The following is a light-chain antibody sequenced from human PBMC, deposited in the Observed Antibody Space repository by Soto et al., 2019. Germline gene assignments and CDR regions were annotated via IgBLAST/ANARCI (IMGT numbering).Light chain of an antibody. V-gene: IGKV1-9*01. CDR3: QQYNSYPLT. CDR2: AAS. J-gene: IGKJ4*01. CDR1: QSIIFY. Sequence: DIQMTQSPSSLSSSVGDRVTITFGASQSIIFYLNWYQQKPGQAPRLLIYAASNLQSGVPSRFSGSGSGTEFTLTISSLQPDDFATYYCQQYNSYPLTFGGGTKVDI.